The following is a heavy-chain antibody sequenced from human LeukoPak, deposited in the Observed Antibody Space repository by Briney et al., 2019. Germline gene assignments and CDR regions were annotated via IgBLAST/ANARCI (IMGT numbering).Heavy chain of an antibody. D-gene: IGHD5-24*01. J-gene: IGHJ4*02. V-gene: IGHV4-59*01. Sequence: PSETLSLTCIVSGGSISGYYRSWIRQSSEKRLEWIAFIHYTGTTNYNPSLESRATVSVDTSKNQFSLQLRSMTAADTAVYYCVRDRRDGYNYVDIWGQGLLVTVSS. CDR3: VRDRRDGYNYVDI. CDR2: IHYTGTT. CDR1: GGSISGYY.